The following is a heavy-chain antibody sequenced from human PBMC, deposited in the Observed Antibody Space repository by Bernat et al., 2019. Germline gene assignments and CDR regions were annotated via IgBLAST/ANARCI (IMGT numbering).Heavy chain of an antibody. D-gene: IGHD3-3*01. CDR3: AKPPFGVVNG. CDR2: IYSGGST. CDR1: GFTFSSYE. V-gene: IGHV3-66*04. J-gene: IGHJ4*02. Sequence: EVQLVESGGGLVQPGGSLRLSCAASGFTFSSYEMNWVRQAPGKGLEWVSVIYSGGSTYYADSVKGRFTISRDNSKNTLYLQMNSLRAEDTAVYYCAKPPFGVVNGWGQGTLVTVSS.